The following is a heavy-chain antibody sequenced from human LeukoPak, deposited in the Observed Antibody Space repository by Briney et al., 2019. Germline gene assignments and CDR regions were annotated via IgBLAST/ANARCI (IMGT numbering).Heavy chain of an antibody. V-gene: IGHV3-21*04. CDR2: ISTSSSYI. J-gene: IGHJ4*02. D-gene: IGHD2-8*02. CDR1: GFTFSSYS. CDR3: ATYRQVLLPFES. Sequence: GGSLRLSCAASGFTFSSYSMNWVRQAPGKGLEWVSFISTSSSYIYYADSLKGRFTISRDNAKKSLYLQMNSLRAEDTAIYYCATYRQVLLPFESWGQGTLVTVSS.